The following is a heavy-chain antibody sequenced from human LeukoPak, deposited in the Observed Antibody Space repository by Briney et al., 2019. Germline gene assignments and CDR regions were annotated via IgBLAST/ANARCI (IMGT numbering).Heavy chain of an antibody. Sequence: GGSLRLSCAASGFTFSSYWMSWVRQAPGKGLEWVAKIKQDGSEKYYVDSVKGRFTISRDNAKNSLYLQMSSLRAEDTAMYYCARTVFGDYGDWFDPWGQGTLVTVSS. CDR3: ARTVFGDYGDWFDP. CDR1: GFTFSSYW. D-gene: IGHD4-17*01. J-gene: IGHJ5*02. CDR2: IKQDGSEK. V-gene: IGHV3-7*01.